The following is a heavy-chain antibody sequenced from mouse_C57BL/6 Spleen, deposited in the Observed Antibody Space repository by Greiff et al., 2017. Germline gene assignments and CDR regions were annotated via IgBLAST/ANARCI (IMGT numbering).Heavy chain of an antibody. CDR1: GYTFTDYN. Sequence: EVQLQQSGPELVKPGASVKMSCKASGYTFTDYNMHWVKQSHGKSLEWIGYINPNNGGTSYNQKFKGKATLTVNKSSSTAYMELRSLTSEDSSVYYCARYDYGNYYAMDYWGQGTSVTVSS. CDR3: ARYDYGNYYAMDY. CDR2: INPNNGGT. J-gene: IGHJ4*01. V-gene: IGHV1-22*01. D-gene: IGHD2-1*01.